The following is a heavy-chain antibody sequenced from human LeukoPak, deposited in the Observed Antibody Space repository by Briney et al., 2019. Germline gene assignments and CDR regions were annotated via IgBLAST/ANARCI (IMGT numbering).Heavy chain of an antibody. D-gene: IGHD3-3*01. Sequence: GSLRLSCAASGFTFSSYGMHWVRQAPGKGLEWVAVISYDGSNKYYADSVKGRFTISRDNSKNTLYLQMNSLRAEDTAVYYCARDAELYYDFWSGYYKGTNWFDPWGQGTLVTVSS. CDR1: GFTFSSYG. V-gene: IGHV3-30*03. J-gene: IGHJ5*02. CDR2: ISYDGSNK. CDR3: ARDAELYYDFWSGYYKGTNWFDP.